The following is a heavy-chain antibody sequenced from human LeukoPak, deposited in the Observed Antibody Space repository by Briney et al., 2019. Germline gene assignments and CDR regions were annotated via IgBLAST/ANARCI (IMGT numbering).Heavy chain of an antibody. CDR1: GYTFTSYD. CDR2: INPISGYT. J-gene: IGHJ3*02. V-gene: IGHV1-8*01. Sequence: ASVKVSCKASGYTFTSYDINWVRQATGQGLEWMGWINPISGYTGYAQNFQGRVTMTGNTAISTAYLELSSLKSEDAAVYYCARGNRLYTSSWSSLAFDIWGQGTMVTVSS. CDR3: ARGNRLYTSSWSSLAFDI. D-gene: IGHD6-13*01.